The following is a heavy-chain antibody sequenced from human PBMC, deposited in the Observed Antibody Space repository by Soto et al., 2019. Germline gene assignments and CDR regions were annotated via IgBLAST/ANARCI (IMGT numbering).Heavy chain of an antibody. D-gene: IGHD3-3*01. V-gene: IGHV3-48*02. CDR2: ITSSGTTI. CDR1: GFTFSVYT. J-gene: IGHJ5*01. CDR3: ARHGYSTSYDWPWFDT. Sequence: GGSLRLSCAASGFTFSVYTMHWVRQSPGKGLEWISSITSSGTTISYADSVKGRFTISRDNAKSSLFLQMDTLRDEDTAVYYCARHGYSTSYDWPWFDTWLHGTLVIVSS.